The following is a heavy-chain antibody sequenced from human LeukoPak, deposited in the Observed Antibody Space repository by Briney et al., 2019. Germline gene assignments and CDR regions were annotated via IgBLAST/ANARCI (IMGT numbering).Heavy chain of an antibody. CDR2: ISSSSSYI. CDR3: ARDDPDIVVVVAATYYYYGMDV. J-gene: IGHJ6*02. V-gene: IGHV3-21*01. CDR1: GITFSSYS. Sequence: PGGSLRLSCAASGITFSSYSMNWVRQAPGKGLEWVSSISSSSSYIYYADSVKGRFTISRDNAKNSLYLQMNSLRAEDTAVYYCARDDPDIVVVVAATYYYYGMDVWGQGTTVTVSS. D-gene: IGHD2-15*01.